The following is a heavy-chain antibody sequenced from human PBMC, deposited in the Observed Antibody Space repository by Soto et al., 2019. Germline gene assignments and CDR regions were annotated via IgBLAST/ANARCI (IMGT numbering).Heavy chain of an antibody. D-gene: IGHD5-12*01. J-gene: IGHJ4*02. CDR1: GGPISSSSYY. V-gene: IGHV4-39*01. CDR3: ARRDSYNSWFDY. Sequence: QLQLQESGPGLVKPSETLSLTCTVSGGPISSSSYYWGWIRQPPGEGLEWIGSIYYSGSTYYNPSLKSRVTISVDTSKNQFSLKLSSVTAADTAVYYCARRDSYNSWFDYWGQGTLVTVSS. CDR2: IYYSGST.